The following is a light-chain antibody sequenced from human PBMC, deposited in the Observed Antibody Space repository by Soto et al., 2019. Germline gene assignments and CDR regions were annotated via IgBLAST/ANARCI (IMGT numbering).Light chain of an antibody. Sequence: EVVLTQSPGPLSWSPGERVTLSCRTSQSVNSKFLSWFQQKPGQPPRLLLYAASKRAAGTPDRFSGAGSGTDFTLIISRLEPEDSAIYHCQLYGSYMFTFGQGTKLEI. CDR3: QLYGSYMFT. V-gene: IGKV3-20*01. J-gene: IGKJ2*01. CDR2: AAS. CDR1: QSVNSKF.